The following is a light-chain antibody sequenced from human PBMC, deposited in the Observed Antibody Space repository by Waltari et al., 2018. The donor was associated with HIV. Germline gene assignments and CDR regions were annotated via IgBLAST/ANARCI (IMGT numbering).Light chain of an antibody. J-gene: IGLJ1*01. V-gene: IGLV2-23*02. Sequence: QSALTQPASVSGSPGQSVTISCTGTSSNVGSYHLVPWYQQHPGQAPKVIIYEVTKRPSGVSSRFSGSKSGNAASLTISGLQAEDDGDYYCCSFAGGNPYHVFGNGTKLTVL. CDR2: EVT. CDR1: SSNVGSYHL. CDR3: CSFAGGNPYHV.